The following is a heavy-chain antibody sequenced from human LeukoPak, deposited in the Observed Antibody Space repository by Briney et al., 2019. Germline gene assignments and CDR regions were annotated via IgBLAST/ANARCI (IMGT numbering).Heavy chain of an antibody. V-gene: IGHV1-18*04. CDR3: ARVGGYCSSTSCYYLQYYFDY. J-gene: IGHJ4*02. CDR2: ISAYNGNT. CDR1: GYTFTSYG. Sequence: ASVKVSCKASGYTFTSYGISWVRQAPGQGLERMGWISAYNGNTNYAQKLQGRVTMTTDTSTSTAYMELRSLRSDDTAVYYCARVGGYCSSTSCYYLQYYFDYWGQGTPVTVSS. D-gene: IGHD2-2*01.